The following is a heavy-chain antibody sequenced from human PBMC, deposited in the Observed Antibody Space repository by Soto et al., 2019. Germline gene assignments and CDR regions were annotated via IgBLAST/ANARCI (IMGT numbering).Heavy chain of an antibody. V-gene: IGHV1-69*13. CDR2: IIPIFGTA. Sequence: SVKVSCKASGGTFSSYAISWVRQAPGQGLEWMGGIIPIFGTANYAQKFQGRVTITADESTSTAYMELSSLRSEDTAVYYCARPRISVAGNSAGGYYYSGMDVWGQGTTVTVSS. CDR1: GGTFSSYA. D-gene: IGHD6-19*01. CDR3: ARPRISVAGNSAGGYYYSGMDV. J-gene: IGHJ6*02.